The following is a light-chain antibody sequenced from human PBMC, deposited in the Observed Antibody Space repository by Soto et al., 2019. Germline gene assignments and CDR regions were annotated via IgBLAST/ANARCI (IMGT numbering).Light chain of an antibody. CDR3: SSYTSSTSVV. Sequence: QSVLTQPASVSGSPGQSIPISCTGTSSDVGGYNYVSWYQHHPGKAPKLMIYEVSNRPSGVSNRFSGSKSGNTASLTISGLQADDEADYYCSSYTSSTSVVFGGGTKLTVL. J-gene: IGLJ2*01. CDR2: EVS. CDR1: SSDVGGYNY. V-gene: IGLV2-14*01.